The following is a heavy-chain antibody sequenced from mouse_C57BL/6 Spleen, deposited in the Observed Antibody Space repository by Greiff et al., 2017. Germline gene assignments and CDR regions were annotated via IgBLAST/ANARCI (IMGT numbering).Heavy chain of an antibody. V-gene: IGHV1-64*01. CDR1: GYTFTSYW. CDR3: VSHDFYAMDY. Sequence: QVQLQQPGAELVKPGASVKLSCKASGYTFTSYWMHWVKQRPGQGLEWIGMIHPNSGSTNYNEKFKSKATLTVDKSSSTAYMQLSSLTSEDSAVYYCVSHDFYAMDYWGQGTSVTVAS. J-gene: IGHJ4*01. CDR2: IHPNSGST.